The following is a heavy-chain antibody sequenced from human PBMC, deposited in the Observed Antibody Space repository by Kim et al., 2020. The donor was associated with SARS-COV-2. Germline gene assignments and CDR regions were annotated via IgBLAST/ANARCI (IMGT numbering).Heavy chain of an antibody. J-gene: IGHJ6*02. V-gene: IGHV1-24*01. D-gene: IGHD3-3*01. CDR3: ATRRPGARRFLEWLLYEGGMDV. CDR1: GYTLTELS. CDR2: FDPEDGET. Sequence: ASVKVSCKVSGYTLTELSMHWVRQAPGKGLEWMGGFDPEDGETIYAQKFQGRVTMTEDTSTDTAYMELSSLRSEDTAVYYCATRRPGARRFLEWLLYEGGMDVWGQGTTVTVSS.